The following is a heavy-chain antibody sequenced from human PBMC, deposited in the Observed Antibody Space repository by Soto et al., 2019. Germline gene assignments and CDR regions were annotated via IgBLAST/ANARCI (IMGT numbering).Heavy chain of an antibody. CDR2: INPNSGGT. CDR3: ARDAGYSGYDHAYYFDE. CDR1: GYTFTGYY. V-gene: IGHV1-2*04. D-gene: IGHD5-12*01. J-gene: IGHJ4*02. Sequence: GASVKVSCKASGYTFTGYYMHWVRQAPGQGLEWMGWINPNSGGTNYAQKFQGWVTMTRDTSISTAYMELSRLRSDDTAVYYCARDAGYSGYDHAYYFDEWGQGTLVTVSS.